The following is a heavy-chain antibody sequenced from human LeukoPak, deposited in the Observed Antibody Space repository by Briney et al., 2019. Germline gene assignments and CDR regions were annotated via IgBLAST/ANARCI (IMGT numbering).Heavy chain of an antibody. J-gene: IGHJ4*02. D-gene: IGHD3-9*01. Sequence: GGSLRLSCAASGFTVSANYMSWVRKAPGKGLEWVSVMYAGGDTYYTDSVQGRFTISRDTSKNTLDLQMNSLRPEDSALYYCAKDGFAGYHHAFWGQGTLVTVSS. CDR3: AKDGFAGYHHAF. CDR2: MYAGGDT. V-gene: IGHV3-66*01. CDR1: GFTVSANY.